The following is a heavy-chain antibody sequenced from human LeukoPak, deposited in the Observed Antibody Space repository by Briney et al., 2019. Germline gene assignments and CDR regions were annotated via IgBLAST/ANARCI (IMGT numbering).Heavy chain of an antibody. Sequence: SQTLSLTCTVSGGSINSGNYYWSWIRQPAGKGLEWIGRIHTSGSTNSSPSLKSRVTISVDTSKNQFSLKLSSVTAADTAVYYCARGAQVVPASVWFDPWGQGTLVTVSS. CDR1: GGSINSGNYY. D-gene: IGHD2-2*01. J-gene: IGHJ5*02. CDR3: ARGAQVVPASVWFDP. V-gene: IGHV4-61*02. CDR2: IHTSGST.